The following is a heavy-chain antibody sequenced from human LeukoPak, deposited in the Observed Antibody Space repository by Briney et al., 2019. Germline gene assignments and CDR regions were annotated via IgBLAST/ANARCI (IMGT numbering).Heavy chain of an antibody. D-gene: IGHD2-15*01. J-gene: IGHJ4*02. V-gene: IGHV6-1*01. CDR3: ARVVGGSPDY. CDR1: GDSVSSDSAA. CDR2: TYYRSKWYN. Sequence: SQTLSLTCAISGDSVSSDSAAWNWIRRSPSRGLEWLGRTYYRSKWYNNYAESVKSRITIDPDTSKNQFSLQLNSVTPEDTAVYYCARVVGGSPDYWGQGTLVTVSS.